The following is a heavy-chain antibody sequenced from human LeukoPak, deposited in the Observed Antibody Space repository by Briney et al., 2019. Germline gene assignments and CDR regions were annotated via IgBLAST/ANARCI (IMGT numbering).Heavy chain of an antibody. V-gene: IGHV3-21*01. Sequence: PGGSLRLSCAASGFPFSSYSMNWVRQAPGKGLEWVSSISSSFSHIYYADSVKGRFTISRDSAKNSLYLHMNSLRAEDTAVYYCARDLVYCSGASCYQRGFDYWGQGSLVTVSS. J-gene: IGHJ4*02. CDR3: ARDLVYCSGASCYQRGFDY. CDR2: ISSSFSHI. D-gene: IGHD2-15*01. CDR1: GFPFSSYS.